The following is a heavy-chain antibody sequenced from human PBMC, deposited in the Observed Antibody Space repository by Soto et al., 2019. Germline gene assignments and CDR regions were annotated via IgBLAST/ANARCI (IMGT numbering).Heavy chain of an antibody. CDR2: IHYSRST. Sequence: SETLSLTCTVSGDSISSYYWGWIRQPPGKGLEWIGYIHYSRSTNYNPSLKSRVTISVDTPKNQFSLTVNSMTAADTAGYYCARGGLAARKGRWFDPWGQGTLVTVSS. CDR1: GDSISSYY. D-gene: IGHD6-6*01. CDR3: ARGGLAARKGRWFDP. V-gene: IGHV4-59*01. J-gene: IGHJ5*02.